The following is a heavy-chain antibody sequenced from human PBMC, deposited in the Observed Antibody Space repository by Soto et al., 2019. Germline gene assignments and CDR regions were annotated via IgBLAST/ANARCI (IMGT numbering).Heavy chain of an antibody. J-gene: IGHJ6*04. Sequence: EVRLVESGGGLVQPGGSLRLSCAASGFSFSDSGIHWVRQASGKGLEWVGRIRRKTNNYATAYAASVEGRFSISRDDSENTAFRQMNSLKPEETAVYYCTRLSYYMDVWGKGTTVTGSS. CDR1: GFSFSDSG. D-gene: IGHD2-21*01. CDR2: IRRKTNNYAT. CDR3: TRLSYYMDV. V-gene: IGHV3-73*01.